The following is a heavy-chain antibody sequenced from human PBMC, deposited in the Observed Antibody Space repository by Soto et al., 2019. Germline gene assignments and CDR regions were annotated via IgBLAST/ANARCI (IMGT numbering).Heavy chain of an antibody. J-gene: IGHJ6*03. V-gene: IGHV3-64*01. Sequence: EVQLAESGGGLAQPGGSLRLSCAASGFTLRGYARDWVRKAPGKGLEYVSGISSNGVGTYYANSVQGRFTISRDNSKNTVYLQMGSLRPEDMAVYYCARRARPDFYYMDVWGKGTTVTVSS. CDR3: ARRARPDFYYMDV. D-gene: IGHD6-6*01. CDR2: ISSNGVGT. CDR1: GFTLRGYA.